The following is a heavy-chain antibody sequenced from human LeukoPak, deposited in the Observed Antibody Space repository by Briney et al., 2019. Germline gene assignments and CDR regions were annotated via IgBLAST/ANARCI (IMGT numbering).Heavy chain of an antibody. CDR2: ISGSGGST. CDR1: GFTFSSYG. D-gene: IGHD1-26*01. J-gene: IGHJ4*02. V-gene: IGHV3-23*01. CDR3: AKDKTSGSYYRGDFDY. Sequence: GGSLRLSCAASGFTFSSYGMSWVRQAPGKGLEWVSAISGSGGSTYYADSVKGRFTISRDNSKNTLYLQMNSLRAEDTAVYYCAKDKTSGSYYRGDFDYWGQGTLVTVSS.